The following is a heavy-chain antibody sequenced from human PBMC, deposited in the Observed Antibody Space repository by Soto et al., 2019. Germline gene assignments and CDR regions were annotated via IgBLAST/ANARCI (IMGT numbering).Heavy chain of an antibody. CDR1: GGTFSSYT. J-gene: IGHJ6*03. Sequence: ASVKVSCKASGGTFSSYTISWVRQAPGQGLEWMGRIIPILGIANYAQKFQGRVTITADKSTSTAYMELSSLRSEDTAVYYCARDREPLGPVTDYYYYMDVWGKGTTVTVSS. V-gene: IGHV1-69*04. CDR2: IIPILGIA. CDR3: ARDREPLGPVTDYYYYMDV. D-gene: IGHD2-8*02.